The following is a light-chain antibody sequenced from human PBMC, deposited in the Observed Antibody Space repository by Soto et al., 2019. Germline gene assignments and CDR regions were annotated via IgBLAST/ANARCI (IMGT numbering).Light chain of an antibody. CDR2: KAS. CDR1: QSISSW. V-gene: IGKV1-5*03. J-gene: IGKJ1*01. Sequence: DIQMTRSPSTLSASVGDRVTITCLASQSISSWLAWYQQIPGKAPKLLIYKASSLQSGVPSRFSGSGSETEFTLTITGLQPDDFATYYCHQYSRFPRTFGQGTKVDIK. CDR3: HQYSRFPRT.